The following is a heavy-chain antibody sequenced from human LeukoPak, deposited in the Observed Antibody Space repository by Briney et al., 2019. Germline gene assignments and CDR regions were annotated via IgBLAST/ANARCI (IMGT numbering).Heavy chain of an antibody. D-gene: IGHD6-13*01. CDR1: GGTFSSYA. V-gene: IGHV1-69*05. CDR3: ARESAAAGTFVY. J-gene: IGHJ4*02. Sequence: SVKVSCKASGGTFSSYAISWVRQAPGQGLEWMGGIIPIFGTTNFAQNFQGRVTITTDESTSTAYMELSSPRSEDTAVYYCARESAAAGTFVYWGQGTLVTVSS. CDR2: IIPIFGTT.